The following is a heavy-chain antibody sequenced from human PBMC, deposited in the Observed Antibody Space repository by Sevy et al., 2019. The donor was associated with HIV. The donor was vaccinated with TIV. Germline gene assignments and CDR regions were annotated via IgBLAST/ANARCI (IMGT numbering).Heavy chain of an antibody. CDR2: ISYSSTYI. J-gene: IGHJ4*02. CDR3: ATDKGGYDPLDY. CDR1: AFTFSSYT. Sequence: GGSLRLSCAASAFTFSSYTRNWVRQAPGKGLEWVSSISYSSTYIYYADSVKGRFTISRDNAKNSLYLQMNSLRAEDTAAYYCATDKGGYDPLDYWGQGTLVTVSS. V-gene: IGHV3-21*01. D-gene: IGHD5-12*01.